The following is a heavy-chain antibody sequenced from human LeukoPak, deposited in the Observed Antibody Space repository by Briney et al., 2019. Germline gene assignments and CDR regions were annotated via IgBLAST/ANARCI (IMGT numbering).Heavy chain of an antibody. CDR1: GDSVSSNSAT. Sequence: SQTLSLTCAISGDSVSSNSATWTWIRQSPSRGLEWLGRTYYRSKWYNEYAESVESRISINPDTSKNQFSLQLNSVTPEDTAVYYCTRGSSSNSWYFDYWGQGTLVTVSS. V-gene: IGHV6-1*01. CDR2: TYYRSKWYN. J-gene: IGHJ4*02. D-gene: IGHD6-13*01. CDR3: TRGSSSNSWYFDY.